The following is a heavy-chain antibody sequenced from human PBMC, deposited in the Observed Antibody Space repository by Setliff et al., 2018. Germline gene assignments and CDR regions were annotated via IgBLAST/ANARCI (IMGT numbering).Heavy chain of an antibody. V-gene: IGHV3-21*01. CDR1: GFTFSSYS. D-gene: IGHD5-18*01. CDR3: ARDPDTAMESVEDY. CDR2: ISSSSSYI. Sequence: PGGSLRLSCAASGFTFSSYSMNWVRQAPGKGLEWVSSISSSSSYIYYADSVKGRFTISRDNAKNSLYLQMNSLGAEDTPVYYCARDPDTAMESVEDYWGQGTLVTVSS. J-gene: IGHJ4*02.